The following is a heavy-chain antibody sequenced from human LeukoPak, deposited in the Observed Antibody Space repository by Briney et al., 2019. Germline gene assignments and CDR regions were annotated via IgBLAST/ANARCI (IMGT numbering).Heavy chain of an antibody. Sequence: SETLSLTCAVYGGSFSGDYWSWIRQPPGKGLEWIGEINHSGSTNYNPSLKSRVTISVDTSKNQFSLKLSSVTAADTAVYYCARRLRFFDWHIDYWGQGTLVTVSS. CDR3: ARRLRFFDWHIDY. J-gene: IGHJ4*02. CDR1: GGSFSGDY. D-gene: IGHD3-9*01. V-gene: IGHV4-34*01. CDR2: INHSGST.